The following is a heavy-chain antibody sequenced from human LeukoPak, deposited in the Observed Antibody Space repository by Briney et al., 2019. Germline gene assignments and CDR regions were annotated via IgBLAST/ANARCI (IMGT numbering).Heavy chain of an antibody. CDR1: GFTFSSYC. Sequence: GGSLRLSCAASGFTFSSYCMQWVRQDPGKGLEWVAFIQYDGSNEYYADSVKGRFIISRDSSKNTVDLQMNFLRAEDTAVYYCARNYGGNSYDAFDIWGQGTMVTVSS. V-gene: IGHV3-30*02. CDR2: IQYDGSNE. CDR3: ARNYGGNSYDAFDI. J-gene: IGHJ3*02. D-gene: IGHD4-23*01.